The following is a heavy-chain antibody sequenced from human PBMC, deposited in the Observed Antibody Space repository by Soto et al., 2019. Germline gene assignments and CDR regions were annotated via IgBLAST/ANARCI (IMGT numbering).Heavy chain of an antibody. CDR1: VGSFSVYY. CDR2: INHSGST. J-gene: IGHJ4*02. V-gene: IGHV4-34*01. CDR3: ARDFSGSFDY. D-gene: IGHD1-26*01. Sequence: AETLSLTCAVYVGSFSVYYWSWIRQPPGKGLEWIGEINHSGSTNYNPSLKSRVTISVDTSKKQFSLKLSSVTAADTAVYYCARDFSGSFDYWGQGTMVTVSS.